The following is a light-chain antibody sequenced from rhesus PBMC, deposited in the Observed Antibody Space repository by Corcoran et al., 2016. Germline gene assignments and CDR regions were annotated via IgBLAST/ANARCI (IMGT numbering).Light chain of an antibody. CDR1: QSIGSS. Sequence: EIVLTQSPAFQSVTLKEKVTITCQASQSIGSSLHWYKQKPDQSPKLLTKYASQSISGVPPRFRGSGSGTDFTLTINSLEAEDAATYYCQQSSSFPLTFGGGTKVELK. V-gene: IGKV6-55*01. J-gene: IGKJ4*01. CDR3: QQSSSFPLT. CDR2: YAS.